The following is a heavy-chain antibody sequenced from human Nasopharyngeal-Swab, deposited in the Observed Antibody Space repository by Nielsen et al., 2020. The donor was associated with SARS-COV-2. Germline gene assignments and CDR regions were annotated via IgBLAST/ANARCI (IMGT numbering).Heavy chain of an antibody. CDR3: AGLVGGSGRSSFYFYYGMDV. CDR2: INHSGST. D-gene: IGHD3-10*01. V-gene: IGHV4-34*01. J-gene: IGHJ6*02. CDR1: GGSFSGYY. Sequence: SETLSLTCAVYGGSFSGYYWSWIRQPQGKGLEWFGEINHSGSTNYNPSLKSRVTISVDTSKNQFSLKLSSVTAADTAVYYCAGLVGGSGRSSFYFYYGMDVWGQGTTVTVSS.